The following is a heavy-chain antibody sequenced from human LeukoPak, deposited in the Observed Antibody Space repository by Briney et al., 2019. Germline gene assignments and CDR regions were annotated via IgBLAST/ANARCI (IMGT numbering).Heavy chain of an antibody. J-gene: IGHJ6*02. CDR1: GGTFSSYA. V-gene: IGHV1-69*04. CDR2: IIPILGIA. CDR3: ARDFSGVGDYVPYYYYGMDV. Sequence: SVKVSCKASGGTFSSYAISWVRQAPGQGLEWMGRIIPILGIANYAQKFQGRVTITADKSTSTAYMGLSSLRSEDTAVYYCARDFSGVGDYVPYYYYGMDVWGQGTTVTVSS. D-gene: IGHD4-17*01.